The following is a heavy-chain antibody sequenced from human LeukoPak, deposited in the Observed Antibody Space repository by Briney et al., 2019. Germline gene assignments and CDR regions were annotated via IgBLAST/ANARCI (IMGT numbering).Heavy chain of an antibody. J-gene: IGHJ4*02. V-gene: IGHV1-18*01. CDR3: ARASPINVLLWFGEIDY. CDR2: ISAYNGNT. CDR1: GYTFTSYG. Sequence: ASVKVSCKASGYTFTSYGISWVRQAPGQGLEWMGWISAYNGNTNYAQKLQGRVTMTTDTSTSTAYMELRSLRSDDTAVYYCARASPINVLLWFGEIDYWGQGTLVTVSS. D-gene: IGHD3-10*01.